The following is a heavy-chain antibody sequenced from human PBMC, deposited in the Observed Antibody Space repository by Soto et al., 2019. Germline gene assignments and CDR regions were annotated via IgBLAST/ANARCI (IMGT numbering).Heavy chain of an antibody. CDR2: FDRENGET. V-gene: IGHV1-24*01. D-gene: IGHD1-26*01. CDR1: GYFLTALS. J-gene: IGHJ4*02. Sequence: ASVKVSCKVSGYFLTALSIHWVRQAPGKGLEWMGGFDRENGETIYAQKFQGRVTMTEDTSTESAYMELSSLTSEDTAIYYCAHGEGIVKSIVYFDSWGQGTLVPVSS. CDR3: AHGEGIVKSIVYFDS.